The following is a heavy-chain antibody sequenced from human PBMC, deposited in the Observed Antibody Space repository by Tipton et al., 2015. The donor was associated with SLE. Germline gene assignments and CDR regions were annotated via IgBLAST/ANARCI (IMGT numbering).Heavy chain of an antibody. CDR2: IYHSGST. Sequence: TLSLTCAVSGGSISSGGYSWSWIRQPPGKGLEWIGYIYHSGSTYYNPSLKSRVTISVDTSKNQFSLKLSSVTAADTAVYYCARGGAQGSSSQCYFDYWGQGTLVTVSS. J-gene: IGHJ4*02. D-gene: IGHD6-6*01. V-gene: IGHV4-30-2*01. CDR1: GGSISSGGYS. CDR3: ARGGAQGSSSQCYFDY.